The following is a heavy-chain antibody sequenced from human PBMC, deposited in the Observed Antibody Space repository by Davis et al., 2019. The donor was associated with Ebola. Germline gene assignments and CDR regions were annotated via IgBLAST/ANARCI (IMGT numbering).Heavy chain of an antibody. CDR3: AKGRTWLQFSY. V-gene: IGHV3-11*01. D-gene: IGHD5-24*01. CDR1: GFTFSDYY. J-gene: IGHJ4*02. Sequence: GGSLRLSCAASGFTFSDYYMSWIRQAPGKGLEWVSYISSSGSTIYYADSVKGRFTISRDNSKNTLYLQMNSLRAEDTAVYYCAKGRTWLQFSYWGQGTLVTVSS. CDR2: ISSSGSTI.